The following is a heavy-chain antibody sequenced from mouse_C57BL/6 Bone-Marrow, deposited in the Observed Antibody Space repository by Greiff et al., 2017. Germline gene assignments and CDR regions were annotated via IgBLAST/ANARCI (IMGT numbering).Heavy chain of an antibody. CDR3: ARTLLQGYFDY. D-gene: IGHD2-1*01. J-gene: IGHJ2*01. CDR1: GYTFTSYG. CDR2: IYPRSGNT. Sequence: QVQLKQSGAELARPGASVKLSCKASGYTFTSYGISWVKQRTGQGLEWIGEIYPRSGNTYYNEKFKGKATLTADKSSSTAYMELRSLTSEDSAVYFCARTLLQGYFDYWGQGTTLTVSS. V-gene: IGHV1-81*01.